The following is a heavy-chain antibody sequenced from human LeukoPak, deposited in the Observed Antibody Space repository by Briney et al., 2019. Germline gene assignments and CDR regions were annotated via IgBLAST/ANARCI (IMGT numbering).Heavy chain of an antibody. Sequence: PGGSLRLSCGASGFTFSNYWMSWVRQAPGKGLEWVANIKPDGSEEYYVDSVKGRFTISRDNAKNSLYLQMNSLRAEDTAVYYCARAGGPHCSSTSCHAFDIWGQGAMVTVSS. J-gene: IGHJ3*02. V-gene: IGHV3-7*04. CDR2: IKPDGSEE. D-gene: IGHD2-2*01. CDR1: GFTFSNYW. CDR3: ARAGGPHCSSTSCHAFDI.